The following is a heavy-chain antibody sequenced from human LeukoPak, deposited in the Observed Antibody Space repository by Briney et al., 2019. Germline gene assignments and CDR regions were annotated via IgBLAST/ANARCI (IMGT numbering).Heavy chain of an antibody. V-gene: IGHV3-30*04. D-gene: IGHD3-10*01. CDR2: ISYDGSNK. Sequence: GGSLRLSCAASGFTFSSYAMHWVRQGPGKGLEWVAVISYDGSNKYYADSVKGRFTISRDNSKNTLYLQMNSLRAEDTAVYYCAGVGVSRDYWGQGTLVTVSS. J-gene: IGHJ4*02. CDR3: AGVGVSRDY. CDR1: GFTFSSYA.